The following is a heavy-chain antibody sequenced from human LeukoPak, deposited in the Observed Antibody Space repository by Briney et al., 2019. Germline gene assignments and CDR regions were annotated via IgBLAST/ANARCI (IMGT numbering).Heavy chain of an antibody. J-gene: IGHJ4*02. Sequence: GASLKISCKGSGYSITSYWIGWVRQMPGKGLGWMGIIYTGDSDTRYSPSIKGQVTTSADKSISTAYLKWSRLKASDTAMYYCARQGGHDNFGVVIKTWGQGTLVTVSS. V-gene: IGHV5-51*01. CDR2: IYTGDSDT. CDR1: GYSITSYW. D-gene: IGHD3-3*01. CDR3: ARQGGHDNFGVVIKT.